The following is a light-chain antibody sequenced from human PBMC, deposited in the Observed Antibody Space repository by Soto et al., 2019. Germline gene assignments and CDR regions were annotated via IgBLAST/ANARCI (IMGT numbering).Light chain of an antibody. V-gene: IGLV1-51*01. J-gene: IGLJ1*01. CDR3: GTWDSSLSAYV. CDR2: DNN. CDR1: SSNIGNNY. Sequence: QSVLTQPPSVSAAPGHKVTISCSGSSSNIGNNYVSWYQQLPGTAPKLLIYDNNKRPSGIPDRFSGSKSGTSATLGITGLQTGDEADYYCGTWDSSLSAYVFGTG.